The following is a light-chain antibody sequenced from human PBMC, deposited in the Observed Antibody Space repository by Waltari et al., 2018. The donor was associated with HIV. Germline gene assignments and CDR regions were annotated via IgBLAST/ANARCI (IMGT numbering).Light chain of an antibody. J-gene: IGLJ2*01. CDR3: SSFAGSRTHVV. Sequence: QSALTQPPSASGSPGQSVTISCTGTSSDVGGYNYVSWYQQHPAKAPKLMIYDVNKRPSGVPDRVSGSKSGNTASLTVSGLQAEDEADYYCSSFAGSRTHVVLGGGTKLTVL. CDR2: DVN. V-gene: IGLV2-8*01. CDR1: SSDVGGYNY.